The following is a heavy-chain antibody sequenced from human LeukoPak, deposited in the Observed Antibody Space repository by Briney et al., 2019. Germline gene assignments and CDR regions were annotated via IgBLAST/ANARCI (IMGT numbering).Heavy chain of an antibody. CDR3: ARGQHSSGYYLPN. J-gene: IGHJ4*02. Sequence: SVKVSCKASGGTFSSYAMSWVRQAPGQGLEWMGRIIPIFGTANYAQKFQGRVTITTDESTSTAYMELSSLRSEDTAVYYCARGQHSSGYYLPNWGQGTLVTVSS. D-gene: IGHD3-22*01. V-gene: IGHV1-69*05. CDR2: IIPIFGTA. CDR1: GGTFSSYA.